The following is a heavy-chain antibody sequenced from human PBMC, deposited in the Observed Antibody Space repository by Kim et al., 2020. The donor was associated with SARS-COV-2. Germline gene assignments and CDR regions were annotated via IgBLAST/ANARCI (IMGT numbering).Heavy chain of an antibody. J-gene: IGHJ6*02. D-gene: IGHD6-19*01. V-gene: IGHV3-30*18. Sequence: GGSLRLSCAASGFTFSSHGMHWVRQAPGKGLECVALISYDGTNKYYADSVKGRFTISRDNSKNTLSLQMNSLRAEDTAVYYCAKGPPIRVPGIYYGMDVWGQGTTVTASS. CDR2: ISYDGTNK. CDR1: GFTFSSHG. CDR3: AKGPPIRVPGIYYGMDV.